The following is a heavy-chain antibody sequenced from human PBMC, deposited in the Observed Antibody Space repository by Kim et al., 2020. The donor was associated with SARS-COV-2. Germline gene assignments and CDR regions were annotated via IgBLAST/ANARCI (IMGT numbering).Heavy chain of an antibody. CDR2: ISAYNGNT. CDR3: ARDGDYSSGWYVSGFFNYYYYGMDV. Sequence: ASVKVSCKASGYTFTSYGISWVRQAPGQGLEWMGWISAYNGNTNYAQKLQGRVTMTTDTSTSTAYMELRSLRSDDTAVYYCARDGDYSSGWYVSGFFNYYYYGMDVWGQGTTVTVSS. D-gene: IGHD6-19*01. V-gene: IGHV1-18*01. J-gene: IGHJ6*02. CDR1: GYTFTSYG.